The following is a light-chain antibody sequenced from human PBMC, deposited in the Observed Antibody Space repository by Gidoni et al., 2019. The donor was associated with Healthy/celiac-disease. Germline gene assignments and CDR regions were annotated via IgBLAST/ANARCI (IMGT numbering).Light chain of an antibody. J-gene: IGKJ4*01. Sequence: EIVLTHSPGTLSLSPGERATLSCRASQSVSSSYLAWYQQKPGQAHRLLIYGASSRATGIPGRCSSSGSGTDFTITSSRLEPEDVAVYYCQQNGSSPLTFXGXTKVEIK. CDR3: QQNGSSPLT. CDR1: QSVSSSY. V-gene: IGKV3-20*01. CDR2: GAS.